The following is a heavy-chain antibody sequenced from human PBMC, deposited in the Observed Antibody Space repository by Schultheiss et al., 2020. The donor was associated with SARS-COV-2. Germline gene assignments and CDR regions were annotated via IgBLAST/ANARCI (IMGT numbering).Heavy chain of an antibody. CDR2: ISSSSSTI. V-gene: IGHV3-48*01. CDR1: GFTFSSYA. D-gene: IGHD2-15*01. Sequence: GGSLRLSCAASGFTFSSYAMSWVRQAPGKGLEWVSYISSSSSTIYYADSVKGRFTISRDNAKNSLYLQMNSLRAEDTAVYYCAREDCSGGSCYSRIYYYYGMDVWGQGTTVTVSS. CDR3: AREDCSGGSCYSRIYYYYGMDV. J-gene: IGHJ6*02.